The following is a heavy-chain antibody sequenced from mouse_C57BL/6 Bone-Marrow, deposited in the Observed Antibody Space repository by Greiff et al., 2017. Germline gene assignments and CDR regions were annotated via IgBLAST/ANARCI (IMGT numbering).Heavy chain of an antibody. J-gene: IGHJ3*01. CDR3: ARHDYEAWFAY. CDR2: ISNLAYSI. Sequence: EVKLMESGGGLVQPGGSLKLSCAASGFTFSDYGMAWVRQAPRKGPEWVAFISNLAYSIYYADTVTGRFTISRENAKNTLYLEMSSLRSEDTAMYYCARHDYEAWFAYWGQGTLVTVSA. CDR1: GFTFSDYG. D-gene: IGHD2-4*01. V-gene: IGHV5-15*01.